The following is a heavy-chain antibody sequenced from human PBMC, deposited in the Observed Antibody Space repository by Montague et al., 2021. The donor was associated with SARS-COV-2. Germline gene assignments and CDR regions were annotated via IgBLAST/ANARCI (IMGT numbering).Heavy chain of an antibody. V-gene: IGHV2-70*01. D-gene: IGHD3-22*01. J-gene: IGHJ4*02. CDR1: GFSLSTSGMC. CDR3: ARPPGDSSGYYESCFDY. Sequence: PALVKPTQTLTLTCTFSGFSLSTSGMCVSWIRQPPGKALEWLALIDWDDDKYYSTSLKTRLTISKDTSKNQVVLTMTNMDPVDTATYYCARPPGDSSGYYESCFDYWGQGTLVTVSS. CDR2: IDWDDDK.